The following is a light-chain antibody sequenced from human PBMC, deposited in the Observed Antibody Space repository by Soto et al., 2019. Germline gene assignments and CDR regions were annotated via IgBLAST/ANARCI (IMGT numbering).Light chain of an antibody. J-gene: IGKJ5*01. Sequence: EIALTQSPGTLSLSPGERATLSCRASQGVGSKYLAWYQQKPGQAPRLLLYASSTRATGIPDRFSGSGSGTDFTLTISSLEPEDFAVYYCQQYGNSPGITFGQGTRLESK. CDR3: QQYGNSPGIT. V-gene: IGKV3-20*01. CDR1: QGVGSKY. CDR2: ASS.